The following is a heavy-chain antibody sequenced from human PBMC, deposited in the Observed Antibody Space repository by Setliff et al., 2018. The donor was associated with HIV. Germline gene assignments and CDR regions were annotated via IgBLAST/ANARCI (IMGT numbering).Heavy chain of an antibody. CDR3: ARHRYYDILFDP. CDR1: GGSFSGYY. CDR2: IYYSGST. J-gene: IGHJ5*02. V-gene: IGHV4-59*08. D-gene: IGHD3-9*01. Sequence: PSETLSLTCSVSGGSFSGYYWSWIRQPPGKGLEWIGYIYYSGSTNYNPSLKSRVTILVDSSRNQFSLRLSSVTAADTAVYYCARHRYYDILFDPWGQGTLVTVSS.